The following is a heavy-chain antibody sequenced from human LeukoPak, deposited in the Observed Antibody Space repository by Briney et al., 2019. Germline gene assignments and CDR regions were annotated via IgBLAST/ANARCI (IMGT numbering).Heavy chain of an antibody. V-gene: IGHV3-23*01. D-gene: IGHD1/OR15-1a*01. Sequence: GWSLRLSCAASGFTFSRYAMSWVRQAPGKGLEWVSAISGSGGSTYYADSVKGRFTISRDNAKNSLHLQMNSLRAEDTAVYYCAREAYNWNIDVFDIWGQGTMVTVSS. CDR1: GFTFSRYA. CDR2: ISGSGGST. CDR3: AREAYNWNIDVFDI. J-gene: IGHJ3*02.